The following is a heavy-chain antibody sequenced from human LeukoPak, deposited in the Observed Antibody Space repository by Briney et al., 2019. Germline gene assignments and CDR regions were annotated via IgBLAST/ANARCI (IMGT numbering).Heavy chain of an antibody. CDR1: GFTFSRYW. CDR2: IKQDGSEK. V-gene: IGHV3-7*01. Sequence: GGSLRLSCAASGFTFSRYWMSWVRQAPGKGLEWVANIKQDGSEKYYVDSVKGRFTISRDNAKNSLYLQMNSLRAEDTAVYYCAREPEVQLDSYYYYYYYMDVWGKGTTVTVSS. D-gene: IGHD1-1*01. CDR3: AREPEVQLDSYYYYYYYMDV. J-gene: IGHJ6*03.